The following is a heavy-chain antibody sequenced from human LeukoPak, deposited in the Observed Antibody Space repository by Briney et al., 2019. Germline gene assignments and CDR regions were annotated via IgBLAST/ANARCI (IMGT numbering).Heavy chain of an antibody. CDR1: GFTFSSYG. D-gene: IGHD3-10*01. V-gene: IGHV3-30*18. CDR3: AKGYYYGSGSYIPFDY. J-gene: IGHJ4*02. Sequence: GGSLRLSRAASGFTFSSYGMHWVRQAPGKGLEWVAVISVDGSIKYYADSVKGRFTVSRDNSKNTLYLQMNSLRAEDTAVYYCAKGYYYGSGSYIPFDYWGQGTLVTVSS. CDR2: ISVDGSIK.